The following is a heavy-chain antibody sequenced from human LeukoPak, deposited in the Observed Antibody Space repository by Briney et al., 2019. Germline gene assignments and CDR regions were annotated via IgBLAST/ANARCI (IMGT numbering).Heavy chain of an antibody. V-gene: IGHV4-30-2*01. D-gene: IGHD6-6*01. CDR2: IYHSGST. Sequence: SETLSLTCTVSGGSISSGGYYWSWIRQPPGKGLEWIGYIYHSGSTYYNPSLKSRVTISVDRSKNQFSLKLSSVTAADTAVYYCARVRGYSSSSGKGVEAFDIWGQGTMVTVSS. CDR1: GGSISSGGYY. J-gene: IGHJ3*02. CDR3: ARVRGYSSSSGKGVEAFDI.